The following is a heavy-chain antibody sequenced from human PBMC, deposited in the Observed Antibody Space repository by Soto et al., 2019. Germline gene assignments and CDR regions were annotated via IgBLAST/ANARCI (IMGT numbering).Heavy chain of an antibody. CDR3: ARDSGDRQPRDAFDI. CDR1: GDSVSSNSAA. V-gene: IGHV6-1*01. D-gene: IGHD7-27*01. J-gene: IGHJ3*02. CDR2: TYYRSKWYN. Sequence: SQTLSLTCAISGDSVSSNSAAWNWIRQSPSRGLEWLGRTYYRSKWYNDYAVSVKSRITINPDPSKNKFSLQLNSVTPEDTALYYCARDSGDRQPRDAFDIWGQGTMVTVSS.